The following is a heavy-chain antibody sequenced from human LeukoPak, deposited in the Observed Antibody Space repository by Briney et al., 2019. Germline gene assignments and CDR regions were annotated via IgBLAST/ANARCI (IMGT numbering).Heavy chain of an antibody. V-gene: IGHV3-11*01. CDR1: GFTFSDYY. D-gene: IGHD5-18*01. CDR3: ARAGYSYRDFDY. J-gene: IGHJ4*02. CDR2: ISSSGSTI. Sequence: GGSLGLSCAASGFTFSDYYMSWIRQAPGKGLEWVSYISSSGSTIYYADSVKGRFTISRDNAKNSLYLQMNSLRAEDTAVYCCARAGYSYRDFDYWGQGTLVTVSS.